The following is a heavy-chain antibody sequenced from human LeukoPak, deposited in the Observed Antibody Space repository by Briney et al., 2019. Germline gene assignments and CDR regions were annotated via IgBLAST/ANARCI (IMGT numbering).Heavy chain of an antibody. Sequence: GASVKVSCKASGYTFTSYDINWVRQATGQGLEWMGWMNPNSGNTGYAQKFQGRVTMTRNTSISTAYMELRSLRSDDTAVYYCARAITYYYDSSGYLFDYWGQGTLVTVSS. V-gene: IGHV1-8*01. J-gene: IGHJ4*02. CDR2: MNPNSGNT. D-gene: IGHD3-22*01. CDR1: GYTFTSYD. CDR3: ARAITYYYDSSGYLFDY.